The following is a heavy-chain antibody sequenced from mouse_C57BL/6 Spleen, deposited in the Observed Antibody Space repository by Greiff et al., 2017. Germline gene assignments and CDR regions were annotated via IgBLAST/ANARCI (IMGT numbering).Heavy chain of an antibody. J-gene: IGHJ4*01. Sequence: QVHVQQSGAELVKPGASVKLSCKASGYTFTEYTIHWVKQRSGQGLEWIGWFYPGSGSIKYNEKFKDKATLTADKSSSTVYMELSRLTSDDSAVYYCGGHEGNWDNYAMDYWGQGTSVTVSS. CDR1: GYTFTEYT. D-gene: IGHD4-1*01. V-gene: IGHV1-62-2*01. CDR3: GGHEGNWDNYAMDY. CDR2: FYPGSGSI.